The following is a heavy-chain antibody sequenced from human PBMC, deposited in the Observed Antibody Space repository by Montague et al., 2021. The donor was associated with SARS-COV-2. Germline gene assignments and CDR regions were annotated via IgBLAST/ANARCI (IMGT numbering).Heavy chain of an antibody. J-gene: IGHJ4*02. V-gene: IGHV4-59*02. Sequence: SETLSLACTVSGGSVSDYSWSWIRQPPGEGLDYLGYIFYTGITYYNPSLKSRVTISVDTSKNQFSLKLSSVTAADTAVYYCARVFPRWLQFDPYFDYWGQGTLVTVSS. CDR3: ARVFPRWLQFDPYFDY. CDR1: GGSVSDYS. D-gene: IGHD5-24*01. CDR2: IFYTGIT.